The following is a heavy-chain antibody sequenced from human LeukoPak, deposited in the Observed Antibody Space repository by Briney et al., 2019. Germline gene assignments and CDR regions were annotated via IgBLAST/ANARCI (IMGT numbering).Heavy chain of an antibody. J-gene: IGHJ4*02. CDR1: GYTFTSYA. V-gene: IGHV1-3*03. D-gene: IGHD6-19*01. CDR2: ITTGRGDT. CDR3: ARGGKQWRGGNYFDS. Sequence: GASVKVSCKASGYTFTSYAMNWVRQAPGQGLEWMGWITTGRGDTQYSQAFQRRITITRDKSASTVSMDLSALRSEDTAVYYCARGGKQWRGGNYFDSWGQGTLVAVSS.